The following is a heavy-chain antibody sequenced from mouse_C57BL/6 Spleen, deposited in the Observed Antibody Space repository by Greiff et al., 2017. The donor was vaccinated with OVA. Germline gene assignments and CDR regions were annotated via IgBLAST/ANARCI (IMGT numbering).Heavy chain of an antibody. D-gene: IGHD3-1*01. V-gene: IGHV5-9*01. Sequence: EVMLVESGGGLVKPGGSLKLSCAASGFTFSSYAMSWVRQTPEKRLEWVATISDGGSYTYYPDNVKGRFTISRDNAKNTLYLQMSSLRSEDTALYYCARPFGGDYFDYWGQGTTLTVSS. CDR1: GFTFSSYA. CDR2: ISDGGSYT. CDR3: ARPFGGDYFDY. J-gene: IGHJ2*01.